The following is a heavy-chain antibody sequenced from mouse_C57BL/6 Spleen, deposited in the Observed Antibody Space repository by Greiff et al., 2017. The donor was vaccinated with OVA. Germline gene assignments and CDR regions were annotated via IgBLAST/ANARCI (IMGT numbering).Heavy chain of an antibody. Sequence: VQLQQSGPELVKPGASVKISCKASGYAFSSSWMNWVKQRPGKGLEWIGRIYPGDGDTNYNGKFKGKATLTADKSSSTAYMQLSSLTSEDSAVYFCASRGGGYAMDYWGQGTSVTVSS. CDR3: ASRGGGYAMDY. CDR1: GYAFSSSW. J-gene: IGHJ4*01. V-gene: IGHV1-82*01. CDR2: IYPGDGDT.